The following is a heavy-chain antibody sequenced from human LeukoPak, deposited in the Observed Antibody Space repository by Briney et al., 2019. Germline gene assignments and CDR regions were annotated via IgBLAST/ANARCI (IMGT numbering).Heavy chain of an antibody. CDR1: GYSISSAYY. CDR3: ARDYQGGYGDKTVDY. CDR2: MYHSGST. V-gene: IGHV4-38-2*02. D-gene: IGHD5-18*01. J-gene: IGHJ4*02. Sequence: PSETLSLTCSVSGYSISSAYYWGWIRQPPGKGLEWIGTMYHSGSTNYNPSLKSRVTISVDTSKNQFSLKLSSVTAADTAVYYCARDYQGGYGDKTVDYWGQGTLVTVSS.